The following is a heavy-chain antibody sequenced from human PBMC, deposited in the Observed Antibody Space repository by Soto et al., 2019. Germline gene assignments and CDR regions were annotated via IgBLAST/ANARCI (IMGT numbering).Heavy chain of an antibody. CDR1: GFTFSSYA. J-gene: IGHJ4*02. D-gene: IGHD1-20*01. V-gene: IGHV3-23*01. Sequence: GGSLRLSCAASGFTFSSYAMSWVRQAPGKGLEWVSAISGSGGSTYYADSVKGRFTISRDNSKNTLYLQMNSLRAEDTAVYYCAKDLTFPYNWSDDYWGQGTLVTVSS. CDR3: AKDLTFPYNWSDDY. CDR2: ISGSGGST.